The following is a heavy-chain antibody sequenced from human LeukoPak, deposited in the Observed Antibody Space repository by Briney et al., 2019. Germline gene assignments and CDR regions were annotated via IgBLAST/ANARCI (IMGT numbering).Heavy chain of an antibody. Sequence: GSLRLSCVASGFTVSSKYMSWIRQPAGKGLEWIGRIYTSGSTNYNPSLKSRVTMSVDTSKNQFSLKLSSVTAADTAVYYCARGWGIVGATLDYWGQGTLVTVSS. V-gene: IGHV4-4*07. CDR3: ARGWGIVGATLDY. J-gene: IGHJ4*02. CDR2: IYTSGST. D-gene: IGHD1-26*01. CDR1: GFTVSSKY.